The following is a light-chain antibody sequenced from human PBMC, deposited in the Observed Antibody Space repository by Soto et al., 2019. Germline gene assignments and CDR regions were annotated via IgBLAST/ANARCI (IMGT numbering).Light chain of an antibody. V-gene: IGKV4-1*01. CDR3: QQYYSTPLT. J-gene: IGKJ4*01. CDR1: QSVLYSSNNKNY. Sequence: DIVMTQSPDSLAVSLGERATINCKSSQSVLYSSNNKNYIAWYQQKPGQPPKLLIYWTSTRESGVSDRFSGSGSGTDFTFTISSLQAEDVAVYYCQQYYSTPLTFGGGTKVEIK. CDR2: WTS.